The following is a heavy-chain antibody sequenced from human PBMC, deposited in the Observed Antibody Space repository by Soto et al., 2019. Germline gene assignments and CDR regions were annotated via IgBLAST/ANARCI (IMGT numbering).Heavy chain of an antibody. V-gene: IGHV3-48*03. CDR2: ISSSGSTI. J-gene: IGHJ6*02. D-gene: IGHD3-3*01. CDR3: AGDLLRITIFGVVISPYYGMDV. Sequence: GGSLRLSCAASGFTFSSYEMNWVRQAPGKGLEWVSYISSSGSTIYYADSVKGRFTISRDNAKNSLYLQMNSLRAEDTAVYYCAGDLLRITIFGVVISPYYGMDVWGQGTTVTVSS. CDR1: GFTFSSYE.